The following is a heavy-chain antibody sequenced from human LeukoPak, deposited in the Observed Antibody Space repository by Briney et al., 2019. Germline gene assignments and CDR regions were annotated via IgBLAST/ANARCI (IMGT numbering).Heavy chain of an antibody. CDR1: GFTFSSYA. J-gene: IGHJ4*02. Sequence: GSLRLSCAASGFTFSSYAMSWIRQPPGKGLEWIGEINHSGSTNYNPSLKSRVTISVDTSKNQFSLNLSSVTAADTAVYYCARGPRGGSGSYYNNYWSQGTLVTVSS. CDR3: ARGPRGGSGSYYNNY. D-gene: IGHD3-10*01. V-gene: IGHV4-34*01. CDR2: INHSGST.